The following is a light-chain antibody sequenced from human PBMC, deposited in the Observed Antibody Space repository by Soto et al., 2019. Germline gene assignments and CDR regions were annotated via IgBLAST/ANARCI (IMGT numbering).Light chain of an antibody. CDR2: EVS. CDR1: SSDVGGYNY. Sequence: QSALTQPPSASGSPGQSVTISCTGTSSDVGGYNYVSWYQQHPGKAPKLMIYEVSKRPSGVSDRFSGSKSGNTASLTVSGLQAEDEADYYCSSCAGNNIYVFGTGTKVTVL. CDR3: SSCAGNNIYV. V-gene: IGLV2-8*01. J-gene: IGLJ1*01.